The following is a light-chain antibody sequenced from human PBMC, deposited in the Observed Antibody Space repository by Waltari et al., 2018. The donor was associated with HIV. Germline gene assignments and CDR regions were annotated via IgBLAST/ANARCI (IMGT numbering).Light chain of an antibody. J-gene: IGLJ3*02. CDR2: GKN. Sequence: SSELTQDPSVSVALGQTVRITCKGEELKKNYATWFQKKPGQAPIVVINGKNNRPSGTPDPFSGAILGDTASLTITVIQAEDEADYYCNCWDSSGNRVMFGGGTKVAVL. CDR3: NCWDSSGNRVM. CDR1: ELKKNY. V-gene: IGLV3-19*01.